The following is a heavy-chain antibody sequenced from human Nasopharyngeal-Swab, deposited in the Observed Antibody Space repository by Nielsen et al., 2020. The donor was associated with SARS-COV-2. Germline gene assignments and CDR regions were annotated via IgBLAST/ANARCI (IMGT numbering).Heavy chain of an antibody. D-gene: IGHD1-26*01. Sequence: VRQAPGKGLEWVSYISGSSSTIYYADSVKGRFTISRDNAKNSLYLQMNSLRDEDTAVYYCARERELRGVYYYYYGMDVWGQGTTVTVSS. V-gene: IGHV3-48*02. CDR3: ARERELRGVYYYYYGMDV. J-gene: IGHJ6*02. CDR2: ISGSSSTI.